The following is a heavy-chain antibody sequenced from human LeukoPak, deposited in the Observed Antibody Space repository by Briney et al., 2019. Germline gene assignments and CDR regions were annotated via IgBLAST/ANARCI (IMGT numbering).Heavy chain of an antibody. Sequence: GGSLRLSCAASGLPFSHSGMHWVHQAPGKGLEWVAFIRYDGSNKYYADSVKGRFTISRDNSKNALYLQMNSLRGEDTAVYYCFGITVTDVPYWGQGTLVTVSS. V-gene: IGHV3-30*02. J-gene: IGHJ4*02. CDR2: IRYDGSNK. CDR3: FGITVTDVPY. D-gene: IGHD1-7*01. CDR1: GLPFSHSG.